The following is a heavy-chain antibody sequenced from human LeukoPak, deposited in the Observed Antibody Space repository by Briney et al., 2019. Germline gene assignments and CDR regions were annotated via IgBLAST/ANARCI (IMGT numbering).Heavy chain of an antibody. D-gene: IGHD3-9*01. V-gene: IGHV1-2*04. CDR1: GYTFTGYY. Sequence: GASVKVSCKASGYTFTGYYMHWVRQAPGQGLEWMGWINPNSGGTNYAQKFQGWVTMTRDTSISTAHMELSRLRSDDTAVYYCARGRNYDILTGYFDPWGQGTLVTVSS. CDR3: ARGRNYDILTGYFDP. CDR2: INPNSGGT. J-gene: IGHJ5*02.